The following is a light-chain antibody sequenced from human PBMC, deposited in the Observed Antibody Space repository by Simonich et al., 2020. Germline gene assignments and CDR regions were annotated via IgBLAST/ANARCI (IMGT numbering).Light chain of an antibody. CDR2: GAS. CDR1: QSVSSSY. V-gene: IGKV3-20*01. Sequence: EIVLTQSPGTLSLSPGERATLSCRASQSVSSSYLAWYQQKPGQAPGLLIYGASSRATVIPDRFSGSGSGTDFTLTISRLEPEDFAVYYCQQYGSSPFTFGPGTKVDIK. CDR3: QQYGSSPFT. J-gene: IGKJ3*01.